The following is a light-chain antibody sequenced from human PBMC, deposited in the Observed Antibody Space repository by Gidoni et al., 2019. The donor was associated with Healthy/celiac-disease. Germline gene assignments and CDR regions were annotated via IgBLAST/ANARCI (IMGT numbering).Light chain of an antibody. Sequence: DIQMTQSPSSLSVSVGDRVTLTCRASQSMSSYLNWYQQKPGKAPKLLIYAASSLQSGVPSRFSGSGSGTDFTLTISSLQPEDFATYYCQQSYSTPPTFGGGTKVEIK. CDR3: QQSYSTPPT. CDR2: AAS. J-gene: IGKJ4*01. CDR1: QSMSSY. V-gene: IGKV1-39*01.